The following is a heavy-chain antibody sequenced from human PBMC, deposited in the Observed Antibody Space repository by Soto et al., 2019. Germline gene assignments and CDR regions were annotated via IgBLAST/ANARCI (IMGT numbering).Heavy chain of an antibody. Sequence: PGGSLRLSCAASGLTFSSYWMHWVRQAPGKGLVWVSRISTDGSVTTYADSVKGRFTISRDNSKNTLYLQMNSLRAEDTAVYYCAKGPNHYYDSSGYYNWFDPWGQGTLVTSPQ. V-gene: IGHV3-74*01. CDR1: GLTFSSYW. J-gene: IGHJ5*02. CDR3: AKGPNHYYDSSGYYNWFDP. CDR2: ISTDGSVT. D-gene: IGHD3-22*01.